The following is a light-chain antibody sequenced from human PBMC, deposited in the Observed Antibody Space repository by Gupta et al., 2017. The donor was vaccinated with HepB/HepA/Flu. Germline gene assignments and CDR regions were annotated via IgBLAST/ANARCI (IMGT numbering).Light chain of an antibody. Sequence: DVVMTQSPLSLSVTLGQPASISCRSSVSPLYSDGNTYLSWFQQRPGQSPRRLIYKVFNRDSGVPDRFSGSGSGTDFTLKISRVEAEDVGIYYCMQGTHWPLTFGQGTKVEIK. CDR1: VSPLYSDGNTY. V-gene: IGKV2-30*01. J-gene: IGKJ1*01. CDR2: KVF. CDR3: MQGTHWPLT.